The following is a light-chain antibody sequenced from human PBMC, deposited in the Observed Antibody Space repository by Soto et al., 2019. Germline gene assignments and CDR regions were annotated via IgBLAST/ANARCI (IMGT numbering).Light chain of an antibody. CDR1: QSVGTY. Sequence: EIVLTQSPATLSLSPGERATLSCRASQSVGTYLAWYQQKPGQAPRLLIYDASNRATGIPARFSGSGSETDFTLTISGLEPEDFAVYYCQQRTNWPPLTFGGGTKVEIK. V-gene: IGKV3-11*01. CDR2: DAS. J-gene: IGKJ4*01. CDR3: QQRTNWPPLT.